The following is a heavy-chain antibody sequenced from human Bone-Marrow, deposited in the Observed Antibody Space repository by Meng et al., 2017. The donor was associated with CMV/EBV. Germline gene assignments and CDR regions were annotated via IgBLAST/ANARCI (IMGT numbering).Heavy chain of an antibody. V-gene: IGHV3-30*02. J-gene: IGHJ4*02. CDR3: AKGFDFWSGYYDGY. CDR1: GFTFNNYG. D-gene: IGHD3-3*01. Sequence: GGCRSLSCAASGFTFNNYGMHWVRQAPGKGLEWVAFIQYDGSNKYYADSVKGRFTISRDNSKNTLYLQMNSLRAEDTSVYYFAKGFDFWSGYYDGYWGQGTLVTVSS. CDR2: IQYDGSNK.